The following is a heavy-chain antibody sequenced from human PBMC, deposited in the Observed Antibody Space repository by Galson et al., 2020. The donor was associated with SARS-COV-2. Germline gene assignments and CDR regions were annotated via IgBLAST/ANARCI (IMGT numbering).Heavy chain of an antibody. V-gene: IGHV6-1*01. Sequence: SQTLSLTCAISGDSVSRDSAAWNWIRQSPSRGLEWLGRIYYRSKWYSNYAVSVKSRITINPDTSKNQFSLQLNSATPEDTAVYYCARGGANFDYWGRGTLVTVSS. J-gene: IGHJ4*02. CDR1: GDSVSRDSAA. CDR3: ARGGANFDY. CDR2: IYYRSKWYS. D-gene: IGHD1-26*01.